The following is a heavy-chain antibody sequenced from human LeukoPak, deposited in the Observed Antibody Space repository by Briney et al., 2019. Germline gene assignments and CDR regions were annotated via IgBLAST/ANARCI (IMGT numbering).Heavy chain of an antibody. D-gene: IGHD3-10*01. CDR1: GYTFSDTGWY. CDR3: ARDGPAQMVEFDY. CDR2: IHPNNGAT. V-gene: IGHV1-2*02. J-gene: IGHJ4*02. Sequence: DSVTVSCKASGYTFSDTGWYLYWLRQAPGQGLECMGWIHPNNGATAYAQNFQGRVAMTRDTSISTAYMELRRLRPDDTAVYYCARDGPAQMVEFDYWGQGTLVTVSS.